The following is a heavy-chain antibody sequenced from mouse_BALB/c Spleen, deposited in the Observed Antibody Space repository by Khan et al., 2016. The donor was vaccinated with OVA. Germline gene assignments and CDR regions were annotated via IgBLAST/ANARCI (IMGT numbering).Heavy chain of an antibody. J-gene: IGHJ4*01. Sequence: EVKLLESGPGLVKPSQSLFLTCTVTGYAITSDYAWNWIRQFPGNKLEWMGYISSTGSTSYNPSLKSRISITRDTSKNQFFLQLKSVTTEDTATYYCARSLYYSYGYALDCWGRGTSVTVSS. CDR3: ARSLYYSYGYALDC. CDR2: ISSTGST. V-gene: IGHV3-2*02. D-gene: IGHD2-14*01. CDR1: GYAITSDYA.